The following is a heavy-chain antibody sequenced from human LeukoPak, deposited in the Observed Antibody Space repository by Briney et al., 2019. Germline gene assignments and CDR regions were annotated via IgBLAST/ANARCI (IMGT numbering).Heavy chain of an antibody. J-gene: IGHJ4*02. CDR2: IYYSGST. CDR1: GDSISSSSSY. CDR3: ARHCVPATVPVG. V-gene: IGHV4-39*01. Sequence: PSETLSLTCSVSGDSISSSSSYWGWIRQPPGEGLEWIGSIYYSGSTYYNPSLKSRVTISVDTSKNQFSLKLSSVTAADTAVYYCARHCVPATVPVGWGQGTLVTVSS. D-gene: IGHD2-2*01.